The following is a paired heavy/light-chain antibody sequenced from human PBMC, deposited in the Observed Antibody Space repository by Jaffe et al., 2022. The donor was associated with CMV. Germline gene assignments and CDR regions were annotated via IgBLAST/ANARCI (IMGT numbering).Heavy chain of an antibody. J-gene: IGHJ6*03. CDR3: ARGTPRTYYGSGLKFYYYYYYMDV. Sequence: EVQLVESGGGLVQPGGSLRLSCAASGFSFSSYAMSWVRQAPGKGLEWVSAISGSGDSTYYVDSVKGRFTISRDNSKSTLYLQMNSLRTEDTAVYYCARGTPRTYYGSGLKFYYYYYYMDVWGTGTTVTVS. CDR1: GFSFSSYA. CDR2: ISGSGDST. V-gene: IGHV3-23*04. D-gene: IGHD3-10*01.
Light chain of an antibody. J-gene: IGKJ4*01. CDR1: QSVSSSN. V-gene: IGKV3-20*01. CDR2: ATS. CDR3: QQYGTSPPLT. Sequence: EIVLTQSPGTLSLSPGERVTLSCRASQSVSSSNLAWYQQKPGQAPRLLIYATSTRATGIPDRFSGSGSGTDFTLTISRLEPEDFAVYYCQQYGTSPPLTFGGGTKVEIK.